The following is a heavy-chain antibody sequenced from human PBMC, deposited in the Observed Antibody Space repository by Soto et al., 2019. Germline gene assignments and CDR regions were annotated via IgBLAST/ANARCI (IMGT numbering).Heavy chain of an antibody. Sequence: QVQLVQSGAEVKKPGSSVKVSCKASGGTFSSYAISWVRQAPGQGLEWMGGIIPIFGTANYAQKLQGRVTITADETTSTAYMELSSLRSEDTAVYYCATGDYGANDYYFDYWGQGTLVTVSS. CDR1: GGTFSSYA. V-gene: IGHV1-69*01. CDR3: ATGDYGANDYYFDY. D-gene: IGHD4-17*01. CDR2: IIPIFGTA. J-gene: IGHJ4*02.